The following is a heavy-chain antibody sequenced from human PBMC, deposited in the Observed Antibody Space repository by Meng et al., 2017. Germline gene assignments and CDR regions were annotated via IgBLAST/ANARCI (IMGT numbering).Heavy chain of an antibody. D-gene: IGHD2/OR15-2a*01. J-gene: IGHJ4*02. V-gene: IGHV1-8*03. CDR1: GYTFTSYD. Sequence: ASVKVSCKASGYTFTSYDINWVRQATGQGLEWMGWMNPNSGNTGYAQKFQGRVIIIRNTSISTAYIELSSLRSEDTAVYYCARGLSYFDYWGQGTLVTVSS. CDR2: MNPNSGNT. CDR3: ARGLSYFDY.